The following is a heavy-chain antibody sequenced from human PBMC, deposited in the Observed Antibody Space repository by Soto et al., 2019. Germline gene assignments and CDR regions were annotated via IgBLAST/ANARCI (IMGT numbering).Heavy chain of an antibody. J-gene: IGHJ4*02. CDR2: IIPIFGTA. D-gene: IGHD3-22*01. CDR1: GGTFSSYA. Sequence: GASVKVSCKASGGTFSSYAISWVRQAPGQGLEWMGGIIPIFGTANYAQKFQGRVTITADESTSTAYMELSSLRSEDTAVYYCARHRQEITMIVVVITTGFDYWGPGTLVTVSS. V-gene: IGHV1-69*13. CDR3: ARHRQEITMIVVVITTGFDY.